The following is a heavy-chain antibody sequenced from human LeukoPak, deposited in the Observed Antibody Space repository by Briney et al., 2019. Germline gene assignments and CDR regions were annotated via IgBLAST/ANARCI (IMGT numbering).Heavy chain of an antibody. V-gene: IGHV1-18*01. Sequence: ASVKVSCKASGYTFTSYGISWVRQAPGQGLEWMGWISAYNGNTNYAQKPQGRVTMTTDTSTSTAYMELRSLRSDDTAVYYCARALPYYITMIVVVREYYFDYWGQGTLVTVSS. D-gene: IGHD3-22*01. CDR1: GYTFTSYG. J-gene: IGHJ4*02. CDR3: ARALPYYITMIVVVREYYFDY. CDR2: ISAYNGNT.